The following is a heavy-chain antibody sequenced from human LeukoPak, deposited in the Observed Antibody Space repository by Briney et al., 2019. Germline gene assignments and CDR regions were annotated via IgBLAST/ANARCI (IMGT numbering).Heavy chain of an antibody. CDR1: GLAFSAYK. D-gene: IGHD2-15*01. V-gene: IGHV3-74*01. J-gene: IGHJ4*02. CDR2: ISTDGYTT. CDR3: VVGGSPGY. Sequence: GGSLRLSCAASGLAFSAYKMHWVRQAPRKGLVWVSRISTDGYTTDYADFVQGRFTASRDNTKNTWSLEMNSLRAEDTAVYYCVVGGSPGYWGQGALVTVSS.